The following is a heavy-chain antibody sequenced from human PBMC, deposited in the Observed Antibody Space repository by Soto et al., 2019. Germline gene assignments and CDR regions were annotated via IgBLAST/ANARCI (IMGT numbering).Heavy chain of an antibody. V-gene: IGHV4-59*08. CDR2: IYYSGST. J-gene: IGHJ4*02. CDR1: GGSISSYY. CDR3: ARLGGNYDFWVDY. Sequence: PSETLSLTCTVSGGSISSYYWSWIRQPPGKGLEWIGYIYYSGSTNYNPSLKSRVTISVDTSKNQFSLKLSSVTAADTAVYYCARLGGNYDFWVDYWGQGTLVTVSS. D-gene: IGHD3-3*01.